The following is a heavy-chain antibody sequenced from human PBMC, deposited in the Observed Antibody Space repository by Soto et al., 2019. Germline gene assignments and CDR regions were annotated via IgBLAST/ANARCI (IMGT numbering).Heavy chain of an antibody. CDR3: ARGRGSYPRGGWFDY. CDR1: GYTFTSYY. J-gene: IGHJ4*02. D-gene: IGHD1-26*01. Sequence: QVQLVQSGAEVKKPGASVKVSCTASGYTFTSYYMHWVRQAPGQGLEWMGIINPSGGSTSYAQKFQGRVTMTRDTSTSTVYMELSSLRSEDTAVYYCARGRGSYPRGGWFDYCGQGTLVTVSS. V-gene: IGHV1-46*01. CDR2: INPSGGST.